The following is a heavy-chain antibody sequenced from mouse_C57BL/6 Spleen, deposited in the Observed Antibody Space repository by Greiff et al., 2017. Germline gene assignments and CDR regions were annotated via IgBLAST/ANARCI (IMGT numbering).Heavy chain of an antibody. V-gene: IGHV5-17*01. CDR1: GFTFSDYG. CDR2: ISSGSSTI. D-gene: IGHD1-1*01. CDR3: ATFTTVVAKGAMDY. Sequence: EVKLVESGGGLVKPGGSLKLSCAASGFTFSDYGMHWVRQAPEKGLEWVAYISSGSSTIYYADTVKGRFTISRDNAKNTLFLQMTSLRSEDTAMYYCATFTTVVAKGAMDYWGQGTSVTVPS. J-gene: IGHJ4*01.